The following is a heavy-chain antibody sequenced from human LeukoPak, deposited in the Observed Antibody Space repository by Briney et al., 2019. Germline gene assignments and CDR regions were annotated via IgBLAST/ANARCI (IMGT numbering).Heavy chain of an antibody. J-gene: IGHJ4*02. CDR1: GFIASSNY. V-gene: IGHV4-30-4*08. CDR3: ARALYSMTTVTTEYWFDY. D-gene: IGHD4-17*01. Sequence: LRLSCAASGFIASSNYMSWGRQAPGQGLEWIGYIYYSGSTYYNPSLQSRVIISVDTSKNQFSLKLTSVTAADTAVYYCARALYSMTTVTTEYWFDYWGQGTLVTVSS. CDR2: IYYSGST.